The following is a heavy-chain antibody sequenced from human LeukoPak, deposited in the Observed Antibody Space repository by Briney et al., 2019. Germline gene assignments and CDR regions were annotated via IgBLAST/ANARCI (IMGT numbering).Heavy chain of an antibody. J-gene: IGHJ4*02. CDR3: ARVSTGTSLLFDY. V-gene: IGHV3-21*01. D-gene: IGHD1-7*01. CDR1: GFTFSSYS. CDR2: ISSSSSYI. Sequence: GGSLRLPCAASGFTFSSYSMNWVRQAPGKGLEWVSSISSSSSYIYYADSVKGRFTISRDNAKNSLYLQMNSLRAEDTAVYYCARVSTGTSLLFDYWGQGTLVTVSS.